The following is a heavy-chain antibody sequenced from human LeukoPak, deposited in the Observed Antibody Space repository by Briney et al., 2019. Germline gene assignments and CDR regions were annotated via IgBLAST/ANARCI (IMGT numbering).Heavy chain of an antibody. CDR2: INPSGGNT. CDR3: ARRSPSSYSDY. V-gene: IGHV1-46*01. D-gene: IGHD3-3*01. J-gene: IGHJ4*02. Sequence: ASVKVSCQTSGYSFSDYHIHWVRQAPGQGLEWMGIINPSGGNTNYAQKFQGRVTMTRDMSASTVYMEQSRLRSEDTAVYYCARRSPSSYSDYWGQGTLVTVSS. CDR1: GYSFSDYH.